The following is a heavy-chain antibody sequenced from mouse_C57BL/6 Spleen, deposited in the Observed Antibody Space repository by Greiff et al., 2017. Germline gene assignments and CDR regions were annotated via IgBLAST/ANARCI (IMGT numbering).Heavy chain of an antibody. V-gene: IGHV1-26*01. CDR1: GYTFTDYY. CDR2: INPNNGGT. CDR3: ASYYYGSSY. D-gene: IGHD1-1*01. Sequence: VQLQQSGPELVKPGASVKISCKASGYTFTDYYMNWVKQSHGKSLEWIGDINPNNGGTSYNQKFKGKATLTVDKSSSTAYMELRSLTSEDSAVYYCASYYYGSSYWGQGTLVTVSA. J-gene: IGHJ3*01.